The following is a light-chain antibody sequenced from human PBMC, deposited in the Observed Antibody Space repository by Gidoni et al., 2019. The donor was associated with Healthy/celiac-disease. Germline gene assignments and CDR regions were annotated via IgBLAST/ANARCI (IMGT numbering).Light chain of an antibody. CDR1: QSISSW. J-gene: IGKJ1*01. CDR2: KAS. Sequence: DIQITQSPSTRSPSLGDRVTITCRASQSISSWLAWYQQKPGKAPKLLIYKASSLESGVPSRFSGSGSGTEFTLTISSLQSDDFATYYCQQYNSYPWTFGQGTKVEIK. CDR3: QQYNSYPWT. V-gene: IGKV1-5*03.